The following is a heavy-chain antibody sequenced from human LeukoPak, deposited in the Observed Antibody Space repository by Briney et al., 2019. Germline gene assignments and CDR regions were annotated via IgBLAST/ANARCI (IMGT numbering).Heavy chain of an antibody. V-gene: IGHV1-69*05. CDR2: IIPIFGTA. J-gene: IGHJ4*02. CDR1: GGTFSSYA. CDR3: ARERHKLGATDLFDY. Sequence: SVKVSCKASGGTFSSYAISWVRQAPGQGLEWMGRIIPIFGTANYAQKFQGRVTITTDESTSTAYMELGSLRSEDTAVYYCARERHKLGATDLFDYWGQGTLVTVSS. D-gene: IGHD1-26*01.